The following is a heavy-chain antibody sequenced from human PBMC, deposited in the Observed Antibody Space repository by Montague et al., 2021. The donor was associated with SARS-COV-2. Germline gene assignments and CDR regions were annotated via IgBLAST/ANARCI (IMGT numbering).Heavy chain of an antibody. D-gene: IGHD3-10*01. CDR3: ARMRAVLLWVGESNYFDY. CDR2: INHSGST. CDR1: GGSFSGYY. Sequence: SETLSLTCAVYGGSFSGYYWSWIRQPPGKGLEWIGEINHSGSTNYNPSLKSRVTISVDTSKNQFSLKLSSVTAADTAVYYCARMRAVLLWVGESNYFDYWGQGTLVTVSS. V-gene: IGHV4-34*01. J-gene: IGHJ4*02.